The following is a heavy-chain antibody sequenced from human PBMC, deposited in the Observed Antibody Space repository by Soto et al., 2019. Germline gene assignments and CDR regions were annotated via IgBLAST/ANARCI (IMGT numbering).Heavy chain of an antibody. Sequence: PGGSLRLSCATSGLTFSNAWMNWVRQAPGKGLEWVGRIKSKTDGGTTDYAAPVKGRFTISRDDSKNTLYLQMNSLKTEDTAVYYCTTLHYYDSSGYYLPPDYWGQGTLVTVSS. CDR2: IKSKTDGGTT. CDR1: GLTFSNAW. J-gene: IGHJ4*02. CDR3: TTLHYYDSSGYYLPPDY. D-gene: IGHD3-22*01. V-gene: IGHV3-15*07.